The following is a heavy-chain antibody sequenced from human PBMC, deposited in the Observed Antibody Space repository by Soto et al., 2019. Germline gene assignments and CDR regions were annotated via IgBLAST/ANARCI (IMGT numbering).Heavy chain of an antibody. J-gene: IGHJ6*02. V-gene: IGHV4-4*02. CDR2: IYQIGST. CDR3: ARVSGSYYYGMDV. Sequence: QVQLQESGPGLVKPSGTLSLTCAVSGGSISSSNWWSWVRQPQGKGLEWIGEIYQIGSTNYNPSRRSRVSISVDKSKNQFSLKLSSVTAADTAVYYCARVSGSYYYGMDVWGQGITVTVSS. CDR1: GGSISSSNW. D-gene: IGHD1-26*01.